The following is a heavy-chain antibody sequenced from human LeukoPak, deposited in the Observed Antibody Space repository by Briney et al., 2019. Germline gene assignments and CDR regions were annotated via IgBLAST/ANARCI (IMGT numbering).Heavy chain of an antibody. CDR2: IKEDGSEK. CDR1: GFTFSNYW. V-gene: IGHV3-7*03. J-gene: IGHJ4*02. Sequence: PGGSLRLSCAASGFTFSNYWMTWVRQAPGKGLEWVANIKEDGSEKYYVDSVKGRFTISRDNAKNSLYLQMNSLRAEDTAVYYCARAHLYYYDSSGYYRWGQGTLVTVSS. CDR3: ARAHLYYYDSSGYYR. D-gene: IGHD3-22*01.